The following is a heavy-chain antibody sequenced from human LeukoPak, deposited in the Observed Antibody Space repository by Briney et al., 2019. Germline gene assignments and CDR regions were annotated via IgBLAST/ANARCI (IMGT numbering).Heavy chain of an antibody. V-gene: IGHV3-23*01. CDR2: ISGSGDST. Sequence: GGSLRLSCAASGFTFSTAYLSWVRQAPGKGPELVSYISGSGDSTNYADSVKGRFTISRDNSNNTLYLQMSSLRVEDTAIYYCAKNSRALDVRGQGTTVTVSS. CDR1: GFTFSTAY. D-gene: IGHD2/OR15-2a*01. J-gene: IGHJ6*02. CDR3: AKNSRALDV.